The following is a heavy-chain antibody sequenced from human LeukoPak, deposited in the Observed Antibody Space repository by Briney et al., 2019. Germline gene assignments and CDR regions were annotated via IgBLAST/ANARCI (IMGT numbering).Heavy chain of an antibody. D-gene: IGHD1-14*01. Sequence: GGSLRLSCAASGFTFSSYGMHWVRQAPGKGLEWVAVIWYDGSNKYYADSVKGRFTISRDNAKNSLFLEMNSLRAEDTAVYYCVRDGDQMYEVYDYWGQGTLVTVSS. CDR3: VRDGDQMYEVYDY. V-gene: IGHV3-33*01. CDR2: IWYDGSNK. CDR1: GFTFSSYG. J-gene: IGHJ4*02.